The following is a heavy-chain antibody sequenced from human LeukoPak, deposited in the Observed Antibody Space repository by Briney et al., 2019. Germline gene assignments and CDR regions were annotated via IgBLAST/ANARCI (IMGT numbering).Heavy chain of an antibody. D-gene: IGHD3-3*01. CDR3: ARAAAQYYDFWSAYYAGDYYYYMDV. J-gene: IGHJ6*03. V-gene: IGHV4-34*01. Sequence: SETLSLTCAVYGGSFSNYYWTWIRQPPGKGLEWIGEINHSGSARYNPSLKSRVIISVDTSKNQFSLKLSSVTAADTAVYYCARAAAQYYDFWSAYYAGDYYYYMDVWGKGTTVTVSS. CDR2: INHSGSA. CDR1: GGSFSNYY.